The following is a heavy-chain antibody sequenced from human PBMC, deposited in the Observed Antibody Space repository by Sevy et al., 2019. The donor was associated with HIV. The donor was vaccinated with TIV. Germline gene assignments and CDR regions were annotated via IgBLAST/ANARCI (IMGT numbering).Heavy chain of an antibody. J-gene: IGHJ3*02. CDR2: ISSSGSTI. V-gene: IGHV3-48*03. Sequence: GGSLRLSCAASGFTFSSYEMNWVRQAPGKGLEWVSYISSSGSTIYYADSVKGRFTISRDNAKNSLYLQMNSLRAEDTAVYYCASNSDDSDAFDIWGQGTMVTASS. CDR1: GFTFSSYE. CDR3: ASNSDDSDAFDI. D-gene: IGHD2-21*02.